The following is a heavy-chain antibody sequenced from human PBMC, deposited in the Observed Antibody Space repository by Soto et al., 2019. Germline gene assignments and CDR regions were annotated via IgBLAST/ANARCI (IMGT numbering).Heavy chain of an antibody. J-gene: IGHJ4*02. CDR3: ARGTKVAATPFDY. V-gene: IGHV1-3*01. CDR1: GYTFTSYA. CDR2: INAGNGNT. Sequence: QVQLVQSGAEVKKPGASVKVSCKASGYTFTSYAMHWVRQAPGQRLEWMGWINAGNGNTKYSQKFQGRVTITRDTSASTAYMELSSLRSEDTAVYYCARGTKVAATPFDYWGQGTLVTVSS. D-gene: IGHD2-15*01.